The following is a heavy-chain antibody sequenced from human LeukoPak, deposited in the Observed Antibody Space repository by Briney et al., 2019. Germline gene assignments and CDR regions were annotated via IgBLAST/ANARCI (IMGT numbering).Heavy chain of an antibody. Sequence: PGGSLRLSSSASGFTFSSYAMSWVRQAPGKGLEWVSAVSGSGGSTYYADSVKGRFTISRDNANNTLYLQMNSPRAEDTAVYYATTFGVADTHGFDPWGQGTLVTVSS. V-gene: IGHV3-23*01. CDR2: VSGSGGST. CDR1: GFTFSSYA. D-gene: IGHD3-3*01. J-gene: IGHJ5*02. CDR3: TTFGVADTHGFDP.